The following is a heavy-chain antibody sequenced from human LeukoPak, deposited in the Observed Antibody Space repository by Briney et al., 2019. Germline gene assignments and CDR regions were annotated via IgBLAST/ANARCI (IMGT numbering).Heavy chain of an antibody. Sequence: ASVKVSCKASGYTFTSYDINRVRQATGQGLEWMGWMNPNSGNTGYAQKFQGRVTMTRNTSISTAYMELSSLRSEDTAVYYCARGETDSYYFDYWGQGTLVTVSS. CDR1: GYTFTSYD. V-gene: IGHV1-8*01. D-gene: IGHD3-22*01. CDR2: MNPNSGNT. J-gene: IGHJ4*02. CDR3: ARGETDSYYFDY.